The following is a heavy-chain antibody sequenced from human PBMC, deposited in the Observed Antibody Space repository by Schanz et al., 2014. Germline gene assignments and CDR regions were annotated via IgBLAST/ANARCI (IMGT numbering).Heavy chain of an antibody. D-gene: IGHD7-27*01. V-gene: IGHV3-48*04. J-gene: IGHJ3*02. CDR2: ISRDGTTL. CDR1: GFTFRNYA. Sequence: VQLLESGGGLVQPGGSLKLSCSASGFTFRNYALSWVRQAPGKGLAWVSYISRDGTTLYYADSVKGRFTISRDNAKNSLYLEMTSLRGEDTAVYYCARENLNWEAFDIWGQGTVVTVSS. CDR3: ARENLNWEAFDI.